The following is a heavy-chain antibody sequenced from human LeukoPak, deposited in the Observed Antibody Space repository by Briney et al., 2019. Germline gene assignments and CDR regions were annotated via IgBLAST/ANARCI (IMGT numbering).Heavy chain of an antibody. Sequence: SVKVSCKASGFTFTSSAVQWVRQARGQRLEWIGWIVVGSGNTNYAQKFQERVTITRDMSTSTAYMELSSLRSEDTAVYYCAAVGVATDYFDYWGQGTLVTVSS. CDR1: GFTFTSSA. D-gene: IGHD5-12*01. CDR2: IVVGSGNT. CDR3: AAVGVATDYFDY. J-gene: IGHJ4*02. V-gene: IGHV1-58*01.